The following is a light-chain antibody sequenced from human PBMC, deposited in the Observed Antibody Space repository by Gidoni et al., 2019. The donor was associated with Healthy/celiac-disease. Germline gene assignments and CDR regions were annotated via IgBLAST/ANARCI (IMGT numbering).Light chain of an antibody. Sequence: DIQMTKSPSSLSASVGDRVTITCRASQSISSYLNWYQQKPGKAPRLLIYAASSLQSGVPSRFSGSGSGTDFTLTISSLQPEDFATYYCQQSYSTRRTFXQXTKVEIK. CDR3: QQSYSTRRT. CDR1: QSISSY. V-gene: IGKV1-39*01. J-gene: IGKJ1*01. CDR2: AAS.